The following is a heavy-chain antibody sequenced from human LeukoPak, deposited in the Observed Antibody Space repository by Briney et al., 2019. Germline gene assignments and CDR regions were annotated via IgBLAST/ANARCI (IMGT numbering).Heavy chain of an antibody. J-gene: IGHJ4*02. CDR2: ISWNSGSI. Sequence: GGSLRLSCAASGFTFSSYAMSWVRQAPGKGLEWVSGISWNSGSIGYADSVKGRFTISRDNAKNSLYLQMNSLRAEDTALYYCSRLSAGFDYWGQGALVTVSS. CDR3: SRLSAGFDY. V-gene: IGHV3-9*01. D-gene: IGHD6-13*01. CDR1: GFTFSSYA.